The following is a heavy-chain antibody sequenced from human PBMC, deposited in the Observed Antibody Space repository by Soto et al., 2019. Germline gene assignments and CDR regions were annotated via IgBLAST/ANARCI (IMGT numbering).Heavy chain of an antibody. V-gene: IGHV4-59*01. CDR2: ISYTGST. J-gene: IGHJ4*02. CDR1: GGSFSGYY. CDR3: ARVNSYSSSWSHDY. Sequence: PSETLSLTCAVYGGSFSGYYWSWIRQPPGKGLEWIGYISYTGSTDYNPSLKSRVTISLDTSKNQFSLKLSSVSAADTALYYCARVNSYSSSWSHDYWGQGALVTVSS. D-gene: IGHD6-13*01.